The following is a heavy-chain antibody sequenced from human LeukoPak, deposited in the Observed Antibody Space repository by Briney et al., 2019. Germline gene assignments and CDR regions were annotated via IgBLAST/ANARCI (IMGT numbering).Heavy chain of an antibody. V-gene: IGHV1-69*11. J-gene: IGHJ3*02. CDR2: IIPILSQS. CDR1: GGTFSTYS. Sequence: SVKVSCKTSGGTFSTYSINWVRQAPGQGLEWMGRIIPILSQSDYAQKFQGTVSITADEFTETAYMELSSLRSDDTAVYYCATGGAYRDAFDIWGQGTMVTVSS. CDR3: ATGGAYRDAFDI. D-gene: IGHD3-10*01.